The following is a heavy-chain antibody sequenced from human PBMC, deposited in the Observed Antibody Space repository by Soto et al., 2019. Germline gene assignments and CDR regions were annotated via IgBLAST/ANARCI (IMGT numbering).Heavy chain of an antibody. CDR3: ARVEVDTAMVFDY. D-gene: IGHD5-18*01. J-gene: IGHJ4*02. Sequence: PSETLSLTCTVSGGSISSYYWSWIRQPPGKGLEWIGYIYYSGSTNYNPSLKSRVTISVDTSKNQFSLKLSSVTAADTAVYYCARVEVDTAMVFDYWGQGTQVTVSS. V-gene: IGHV4-59*01. CDR2: IYYSGST. CDR1: GGSISSYY.